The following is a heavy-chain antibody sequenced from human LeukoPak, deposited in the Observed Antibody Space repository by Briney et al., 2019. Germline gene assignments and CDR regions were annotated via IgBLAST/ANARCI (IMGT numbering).Heavy chain of an antibody. D-gene: IGHD4-17*01. CDR1: GFTFSSYA. CDR3: TRDGGTVTTGRRFDY. CDR2: ISSDGSNK. V-gene: IGHV3-30*01. J-gene: IGHJ4*02. Sequence: GGSLRLSRAASGFTFSSYAMHWVRQAPGNGLEWVAVISSDGSNKYYADSVKGRFTISRDNSKNTLYLQMNSLRAEDTGVYYCTRDGGTVTTGRRFDYWGQGTLVTVSS.